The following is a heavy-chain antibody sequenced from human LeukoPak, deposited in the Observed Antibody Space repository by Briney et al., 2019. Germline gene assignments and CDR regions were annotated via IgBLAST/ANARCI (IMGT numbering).Heavy chain of an antibody. CDR1: GFTFSSYV. CDR3: AREQVAVPGGDC. J-gene: IGHJ4*02. D-gene: IGHD5-12*01. CDR2: ISSNGGST. Sequence: PGGSLRLSCAASGFTFSSYVMYWVRQAPGKGLEYVSSISSNGGSTYYANSVKGRFTISRDNSKNTLYLQMGSLRAEDTALYYCAREQVAVPGGDCWGQGTRVTVSS. V-gene: IGHV3-64*01.